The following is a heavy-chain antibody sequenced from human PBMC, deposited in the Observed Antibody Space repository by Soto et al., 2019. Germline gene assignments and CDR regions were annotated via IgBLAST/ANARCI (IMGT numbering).Heavy chain of an antibody. D-gene: IGHD3-22*01. Sequence: SVKVSCKASGGTFSSYAISWVRQAPGQGLEWMGGIIPIFGTANYAQKFQGRVTITADESTSTAYMELSSLRSEDTAVYYCASNYDSSGYFLLPEYYYYYGMDVWGQGTTVTVSS. CDR2: IIPIFGTA. J-gene: IGHJ6*02. V-gene: IGHV1-69*13. CDR1: GGTFSSYA. CDR3: ASNYDSSGYFLLPEYYYYYGMDV.